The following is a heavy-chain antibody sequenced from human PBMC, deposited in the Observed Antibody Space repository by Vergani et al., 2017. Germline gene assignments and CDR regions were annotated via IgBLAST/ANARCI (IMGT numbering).Heavy chain of an antibody. Sequence: QLQLQESGPGLVKPSATLSLTCSVSGTSIRSSNYYLGWIRQPPGKGLEWIGGMDYSGSTSYNPSLESRIPISFETPKNQFSLRLTSVTAADTAVYYCASKRGACRAAYCHSYDFWGPGTLVGVSS. D-gene: IGHD2-15*01. J-gene: IGHJ4*02. CDR1: GTSIRSSNYY. CDR3: ASKRGACRAAYCHSYDF. V-gene: IGHV4-39*01. CDR2: MDYSGST.